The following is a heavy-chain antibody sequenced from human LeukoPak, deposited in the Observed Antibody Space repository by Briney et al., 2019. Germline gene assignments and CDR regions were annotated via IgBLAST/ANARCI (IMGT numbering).Heavy chain of an antibody. CDR2: IYYSGST. CDR1: GGSISSYY. D-gene: IGHD3-22*01. V-gene: IGHV4-59*01. CDR3: ARDAYYYDSSGTKDYYYYMDV. Sequence: PSETLSLTCTVSGGSISSYYWSWIRQPPGKGPEWIGYIYYSGSTNYNPSLKSRVTISVDTSKNQFSLKLSSVTAADTAVYYCARDAYYYDSSGTKDYYYYMDVWGKGTTVTVSS. J-gene: IGHJ6*03.